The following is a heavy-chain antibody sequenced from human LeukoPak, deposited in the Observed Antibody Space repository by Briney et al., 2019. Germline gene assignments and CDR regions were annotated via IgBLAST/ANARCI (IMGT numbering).Heavy chain of an antibody. CDR3: TTHRDYSSGFNFDY. J-gene: IGHJ4*02. CDR2: SESKVDGGTP. CDR1: GFIFSNAW. V-gene: IGHV3-15*04. D-gene: IGHD6-19*01. Sequence: GGSLRLSCATSGFIFSNAWMSWVRQAPGKGREWVGHSESKVDGGTPDYAAPVKGRFIISRDDSRSTLYLQMNSLKTEDTAVYYCTTHRDYSSGFNFDYWGQGALVTVSS.